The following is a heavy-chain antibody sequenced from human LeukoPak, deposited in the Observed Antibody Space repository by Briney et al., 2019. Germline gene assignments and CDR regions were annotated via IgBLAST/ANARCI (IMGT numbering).Heavy chain of an antibody. CDR3: ARGMYYYDSSGYYPAPDY. CDR1: GFTFSSYW. V-gene: IGHV3-7*03. Sequence: GGSLRLSCAASGFTFSSYWMSWVRQAPGKGLEWVANIKQDGSEKYYVDSVKGRFTISRDNAKNSLYLQMNSLRAEDTAVYYCARGMYYYDSSGYYPAPDYWGQGTLVTASS. D-gene: IGHD3-22*01. J-gene: IGHJ4*02. CDR2: IKQDGSEK.